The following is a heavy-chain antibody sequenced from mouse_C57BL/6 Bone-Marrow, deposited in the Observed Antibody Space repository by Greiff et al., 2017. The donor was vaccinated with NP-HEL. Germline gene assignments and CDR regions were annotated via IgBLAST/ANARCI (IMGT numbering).Heavy chain of an antibody. J-gene: IGHJ2*01. CDR3: ARNPHSSGYHFDY. CDR1: GFSLTSYG. V-gene: IGHV2-2*01. D-gene: IGHD3-2*02. CDR2: IWSGGST. Sequence: VKLMESGPGLVQPSQSLSITCTVSGFSLTSYGVHWVRQSPGKGLEWLGVIWSGGSTDYNAAFISRLSISKDNSKSQVFFKMNSLQADDTAIYYCARNPHSSGYHFDYWGQGTTLTVSS.